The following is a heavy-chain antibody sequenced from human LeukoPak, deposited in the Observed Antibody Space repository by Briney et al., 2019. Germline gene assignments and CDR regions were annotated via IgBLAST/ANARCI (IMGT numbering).Heavy chain of an antibody. V-gene: IGHV4-39*01. CDR3: ARHPITMVRGVIPSYYYGMDV. CDR1: GGSISSSSYY. CDR2: IYDSGST. J-gene: IGHJ6*02. Sequence: SETLSLTCTVSGGSISSSSYYWGWIRQPPGKGLEWIGSIYDSGSTYYNPSLKSRVTISVDTSKNQFSLKMSSVTAADTAVYYCARHPITMVRGVIPSYYYGMDVWGQGTTVTVSS. D-gene: IGHD3-10*01.